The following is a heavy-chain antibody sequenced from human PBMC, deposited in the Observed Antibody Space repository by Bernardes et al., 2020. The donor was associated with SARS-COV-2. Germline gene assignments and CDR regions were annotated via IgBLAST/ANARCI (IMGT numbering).Heavy chain of an antibody. CDR2: MNPNSANT. CDR1: GYTFTSYD. V-gene: IGHV1-8*01. Sequence: ASVKVSCKASGYTFTSYDINWVRQATGQWLEWMGWMNPNSANTGYAQKFQGRVTMTRNTSISTAYMELSSLRSEDTAVYYCARGSYYDSSGYYHRHAFDIWGQGTMVTVAS. D-gene: IGHD3-22*01. CDR3: ARGSYYDSSGYYHRHAFDI. J-gene: IGHJ3*02.